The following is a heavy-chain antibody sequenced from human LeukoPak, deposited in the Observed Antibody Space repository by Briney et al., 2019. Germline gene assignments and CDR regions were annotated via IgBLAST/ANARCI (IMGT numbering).Heavy chain of an antibody. Sequence: ASVKVSCKASGYTFTSYGISWVRQAPGQGLEWMGWISAYNGNTNYAQKFQGRVTMTEDTSTDTAYMELSSLRSEDTAVYYCATDLRWELLGKFDYWGQGTLVTVSS. CDR1: GYTFTSYG. CDR3: ATDLRWELLGKFDY. CDR2: ISAYNGNT. V-gene: IGHV1-18*01. J-gene: IGHJ4*02. D-gene: IGHD1-26*01.